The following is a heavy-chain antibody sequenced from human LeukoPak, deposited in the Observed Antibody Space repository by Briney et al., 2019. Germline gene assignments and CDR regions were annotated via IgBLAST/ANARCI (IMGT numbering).Heavy chain of an antibody. J-gene: IGHJ4*02. Sequence: ASVKVSCKASGYTFTSYDINWVRQATGQGLEWMGWMNPNSGNTGYAQKFQGRVTITRNTSISTAYMELSSLRSEDTAVYYCARQTRGYYGSGSSNTRFDYWGQGTLVTVSS. CDR2: MNPNSGNT. CDR1: GYTFTSYD. CDR3: ARQTRGYYGSGSSNTRFDY. V-gene: IGHV1-8*03. D-gene: IGHD3-10*01.